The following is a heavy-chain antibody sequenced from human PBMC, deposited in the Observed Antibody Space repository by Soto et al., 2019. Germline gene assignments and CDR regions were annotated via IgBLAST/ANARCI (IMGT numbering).Heavy chain of an antibody. D-gene: IGHD3-22*01. CDR2: IYYSGST. CDR3: AREAPMPYDSSGGNWFDP. V-gene: IGHV4-30-4*01. Sequence: SETLSLTCTVSGGSISSGDYYWSWIRQPPGKGLEWIGYIYYSGSTYYNPSLKSRVTISVDTSKNQFSLKLSSVTAADTAVYYCAREAPMPYDSSGGNWFDPWGQGTLVTVS. CDR1: GGSISSGDYY. J-gene: IGHJ5*02.